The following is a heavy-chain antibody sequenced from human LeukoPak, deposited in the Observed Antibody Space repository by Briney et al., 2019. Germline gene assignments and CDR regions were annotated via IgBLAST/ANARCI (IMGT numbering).Heavy chain of an antibody. V-gene: IGHV3-30*03. J-gene: IGHJ4*02. D-gene: IGHD4-23*01. CDR2: ISMDGSDK. CDR1: GFIFSSYG. Sequence: PGTSLRLSCAASGFIFSSYGMNWVRQAPGKGLEWVAIISMDGSDKYYADSVKARFVISRDNSKNTLYLQVNSLRVEDTAVYYCVQRWLSRGLADYWGQGTLVTVSS. CDR3: VQRWLSRGLADY.